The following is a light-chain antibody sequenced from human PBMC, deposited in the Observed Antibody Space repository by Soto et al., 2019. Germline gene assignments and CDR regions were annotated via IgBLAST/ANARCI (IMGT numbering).Light chain of an antibody. Sequence: DIQMTQSPSSLSASVGDKLTITCRANQSITNFLNWYQKKPGEVPRLLVYAASRLQSGVPSRFSGSGSGTDFALTIASLQPEDFATYYCQQSFTIPRLSFGGGTKVDIK. CDR2: AAS. V-gene: IGKV1-39*01. CDR1: QSITNF. J-gene: IGKJ4*01. CDR3: QQSFTIPRLS.